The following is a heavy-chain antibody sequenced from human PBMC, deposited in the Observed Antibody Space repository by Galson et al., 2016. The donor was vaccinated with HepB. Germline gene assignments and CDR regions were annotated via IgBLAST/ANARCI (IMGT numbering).Heavy chain of an antibody. CDR2: ISGGGGST. D-gene: IGHD3-22*01. CDR3: AKDRYDSSGARYEY. V-gene: IGHV3-23*01. J-gene: IGHJ4*02. CDR1: GFTFSNYA. Sequence: SLRLSCAASGFTFSNYAMSWVRQAPGKGLEWVSAISGGGGSTYYADSVMGRFTISRDNSRNMLFLQMTSMRAEDTAVYYCAKDRYDSSGARYEYWGQGTLVTVSS.